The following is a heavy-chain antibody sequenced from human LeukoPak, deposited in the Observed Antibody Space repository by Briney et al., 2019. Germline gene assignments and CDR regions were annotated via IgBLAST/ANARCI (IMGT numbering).Heavy chain of an antibody. CDR3: AKTRTEMAATPDDC. CDR1: GFTFSHSA. Sequence: GGSLRLSCAASGFTFSHSAMTWVRQAPGRGLDWVSLISFSDANTYSADSVKGRFTISRDNSKSTLYLQMNSLRAEDTAVYYCAKTRTEMAATPDDCWGQGTLVTVSS. D-gene: IGHD5-24*01. J-gene: IGHJ4*02. V-gene: IGHV3-23*01. CDR2: ISFSDANT.